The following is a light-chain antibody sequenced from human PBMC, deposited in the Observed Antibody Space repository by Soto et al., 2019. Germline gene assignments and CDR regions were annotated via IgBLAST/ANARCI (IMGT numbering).Light chain of an antibody. CDR2: DVS. CDR3: TSYTSSSTPYV. V-gene: IGLV2-14*01. CDR1: SSDVGGYTY. J-gene: IGLJ1*01. Sequence: HFALTRVVSVSGAPRPAIPITFAGTSSDVGGYTYVSWYQQHPGKAPKPMIYDVSNRPSGVSNRFSGSKSGNTASLTISGLQAEDEADYYCTSYTSSSTPYVFGRGTKVTVL.